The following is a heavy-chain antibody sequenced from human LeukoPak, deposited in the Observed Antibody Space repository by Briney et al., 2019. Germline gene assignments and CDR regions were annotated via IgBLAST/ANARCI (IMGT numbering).Heavy chain of an antibody. J-gene: IGHJ5*02. V-gene: IGHV3-21*01. CDR1: GYTFSSYS. CDR3: ARRELENP. D-gene: IGHD1-1*01. Sequence: GGSLRLSCAASGYTFSSYSVNWVREAPGRGLEWVSSISSSSSYIYYADSVKGRFTISRDNAKNSLYLQINSLRAEDTAVYYCARRELENPWGQGTLVTVSS. CDR2: ISSSSSYI.